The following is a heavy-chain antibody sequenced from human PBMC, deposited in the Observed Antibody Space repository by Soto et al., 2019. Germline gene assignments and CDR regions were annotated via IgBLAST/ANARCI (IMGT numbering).Heavy chain of an antibody. D-gene: IGHD3-16*01. CDR1: GVSMRNSY. J-gene: IGHJ5*02. CDR3: ARGGGVPALGDP. CDR2: ISTSGDT. V-gene: IGHV4-4*07. Sequence: SETLSLTCSVSGVSMRNSYWTWIRQSAGKGLEWIGRISTSGDTNYNPSLNSRLTMSVDTSKNQVSLKLTSVTAADTAVYYCARGGGVPALGDPWGQGTLVTVSS.